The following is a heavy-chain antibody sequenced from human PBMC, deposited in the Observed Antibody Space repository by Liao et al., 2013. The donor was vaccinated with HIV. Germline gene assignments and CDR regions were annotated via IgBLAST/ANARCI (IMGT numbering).Heavy chain of an antibody. Sequence: QVQLQEAGPGLVKPSETLSLTCTVPRGSITNYYWSWIRQPPGKGLEWIGYIYYSGSTYYNPSLKSRVTISVDTSKNQFSLKLSSVTAADTAVYYCARGFRLRLGLVDYWGQGTLVTVSS. D-gene: IGHD3-16*01. CDR2: IYYSGST. V-gene: IGHV4-59*12. J-gene: IGHJ4*02. CDR1: RGSITNYY. CDR3: ARGFRLRLGLVDY.